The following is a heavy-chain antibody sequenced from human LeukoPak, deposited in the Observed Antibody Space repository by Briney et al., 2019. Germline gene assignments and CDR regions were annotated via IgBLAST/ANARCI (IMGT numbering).Heavy chain of an antibody. CDR1: GFTLSSYA. D-gene: IGHD1-26*01. CDR2: ISASSAGT. Sequence: GGSLRLSCAASGFTLSSYAMTWVRQAPWKGLEWVSSISASSAGTYYADSVKGRFTISRDNSKNTLYLQMNSLRADDTAVYYCANLSPSGSYYNYWGQGTLVTVSS. J-gene: IGHJ4*02. V-gene: IGHV3-23*01. CDR3: ANLSPSGSYYNY.